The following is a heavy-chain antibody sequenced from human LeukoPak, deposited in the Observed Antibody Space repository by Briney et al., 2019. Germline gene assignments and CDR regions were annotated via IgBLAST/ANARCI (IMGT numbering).Heavy chain of an antibody. CDR1: GYTFTVYY. V-gene: IGHV1-2*04. CDR2: INPNSGGT. D-gene: IGHD5-18*01. CDR3: ARSDTAMVLNY. Sequence: APVTVSCKASGYTFTVYYMHWVRQAPGQGLEWMGWINPNSGGTNYAQKFQGWVTMTRDTSISTAYMELSRLRSDDTAVYYCARSDTAMVLNYWGQGTLVTVSS. J-gene: IGHJ4*02.